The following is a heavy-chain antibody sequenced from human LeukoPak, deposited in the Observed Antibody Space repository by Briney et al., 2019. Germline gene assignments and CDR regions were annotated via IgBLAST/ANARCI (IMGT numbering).Heavy chain of an antibody. CDR1: GYTFTSYD. J-gene: IGHJ4*02. V-gene: IGHV1-8*01. D-gene: IGHD3-9*01. CDR3: ARGGYDILTGYYYFDF. CDR2: MNPNSGNT. Sequence: ASVKASCKASGYTFTSYDINWVRQATGQGLEWMGWMNPNSGNTGYAQKFQGRVTMTRNTSISTAYMELSSLRSEDTAVYYCARGGYDILTGYYYFDFWGQGALVTVSS.